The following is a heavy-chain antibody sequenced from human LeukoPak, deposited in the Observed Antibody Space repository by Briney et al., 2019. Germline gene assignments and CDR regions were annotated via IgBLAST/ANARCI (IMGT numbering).Heavy chain of an antibody. CDR2: IKQDGSEK. Sequence: GGSLRLSCAASGLTFTTYWMSWVRQAPGKGLEWVANIKQDGSEKYYVDSVKGRFTISRDNAKKSLYLQMNSLRAEDTAVYYRASSGIFDDFWSGYYGFDYWGQGTLVTVSS. CDR3: ASSGIFDDFWSGYYGFDY. V-gene: IGHV3-7*01. D-gene: IGHD3-3*01. J-gene: IGHJ4*02. CDR1: GLTFTTYW.